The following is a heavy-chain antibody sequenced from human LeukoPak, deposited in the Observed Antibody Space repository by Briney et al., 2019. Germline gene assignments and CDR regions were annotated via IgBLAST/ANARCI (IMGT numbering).Heavy chain of an antibody. J-gene: IGHJ6*03. Sequence: ASVKVSCKASGYTFTSYYMHWVRQAPGQGLEWMGIINPSGGSTSYAQKFQGRVTITADKSTSTVYTELSSLRSEDTAVYYCARGTPENYYYYYMDVWGKGTTVTVSS. CDR2: INPSGGST. CDR1: GYTFTSYY. CDR3: ARGTPENYYYYYMDV. V-gene: IGHV1-46*01.